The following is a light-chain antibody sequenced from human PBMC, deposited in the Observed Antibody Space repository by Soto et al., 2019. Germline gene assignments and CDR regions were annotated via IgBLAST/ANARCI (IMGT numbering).Light chain of an antibody. Sequence: DIQMTQSPSTLSESAGDRVTIPCRASQSFDTCLAWYQQKPGKAPHLLIHKASSLETGVPSESSCSGSVTAFSLTISSRQPDDFATYYCQPYDRYPWTFGQGTKVEIK. V-gene: IGKV1-5*03. CDR1: QSFDTC. CDR3: QPYDRYPWT. J-gene: IGKJ1*01. CDR2: KAS.